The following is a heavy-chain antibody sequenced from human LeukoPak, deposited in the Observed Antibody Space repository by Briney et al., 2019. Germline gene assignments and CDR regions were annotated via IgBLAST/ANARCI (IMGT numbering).Heavy chain of an antibody. CDR3: ARGVVIAPQTFDY. J-gene: IGHJ4*02. Sequence: SETLSLTCTASGETISGFYWTWIRQPPGKGLEWIGYINYSGSTNYNPSLKSRVPISVDTSKNQFSLQLSSVTAADTAVYYCARGVVIAPQTFDYWGQRTLDTVSS. V-gene: IGHV4-59*01. CDR2: INYSGST. CDR1: GETISGFY. D-gene: IGHD2-21*01.